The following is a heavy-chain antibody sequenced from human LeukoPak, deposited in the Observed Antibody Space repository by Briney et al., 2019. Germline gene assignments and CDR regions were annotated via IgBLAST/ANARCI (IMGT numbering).Heavy chain of an antibody. Sequence: ASVKVSCKASGYTFTGYYMHWVRQAPGQGLEWMGWINPNSGGTNYAQKFQGRVTMTRDTSISTAYMELSRLRSDDTAVYYCARTATLFGYFDYWGQGTLVTVSS. CDR3: ARTATLFGYFDY. CDR1: GYTFTGYY. V-gene: IGHV1-2*02. CDR2: INPNSGGT. D-gene: IGHD6-25*01. J-gene: IGHJ4*02.